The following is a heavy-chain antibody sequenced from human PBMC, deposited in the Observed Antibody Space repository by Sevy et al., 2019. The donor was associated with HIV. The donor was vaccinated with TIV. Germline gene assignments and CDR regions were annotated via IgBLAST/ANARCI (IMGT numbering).Heavy chain of an antibody. J-gene: IGHJ6*02. CDR3: ARDGLGYCSSTSCYYYGMDV. CDR1: GFTFSSYW. D-gene: IGHD2-2*01. V-gene: IGHV3-7*01. Sequence: GGSLRLSCAASGFTFSSYWMSWVRQAPGKGLEWVANIKQDGSEKYYVDSVKGRFTISRDNAKNSLYLQMNSLRAEDTAVYYCARDGLGYCSSTSCYYYGMDVWGQGTTDTVSS. CDR2: IKQDGSEK.